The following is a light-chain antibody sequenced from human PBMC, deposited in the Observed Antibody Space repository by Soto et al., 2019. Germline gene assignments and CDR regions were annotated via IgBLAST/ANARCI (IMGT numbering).Light chain of an antibody. J-gene: IGKJ1*01. CDR1: QSVSNNY. V-gene: IGKV3-20*01. CDR3: QQYGSSGT. Sequence: EIGLTQYPGTLSLSPGETATLSCRSSQSVSNNYLAWYQQKPGQAPRLLIYGASNRATGIPDRFSGSGSGTDFTLTISRLEPEDSAVYYCQQYGSSGTFGQGTKVDIK. CDR2: GAS.